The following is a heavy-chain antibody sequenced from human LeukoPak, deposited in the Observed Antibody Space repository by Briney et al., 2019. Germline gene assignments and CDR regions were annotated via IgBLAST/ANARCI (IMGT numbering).Heavy chain of an antibody. CDR1: GFIVSNNY. CDR2: LYNAGST. CDR3: ARGPETAMVPRY. Sequence: GGSLRLSCVASGFIVSNNYMSWVRQAPGKGLEWVSVLYNAGSTYYADSVKGRFTISRDNSKNTLYLQMYSLRAEDTAVYYCARGPETAMVPRYWGQGTLVTVSS. D-gene: IGHD5-18*01. V-gene: IGHV3-53*01. J-gene: IGHJ4*02.